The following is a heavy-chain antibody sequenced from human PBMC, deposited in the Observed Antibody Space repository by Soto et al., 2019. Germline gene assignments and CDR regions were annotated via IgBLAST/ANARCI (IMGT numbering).Heavy chain of an antibody. Sequence: PGESLKISCKGSGYDFATYWIGGGRQMPGKGLEMMGIIYHGDSDTKSSPSFQGEVTISVDTSISTAYTQWSSRKASDTAMYYCARHRSDSGPTDNDMDVWGQGTTVTVSS. V-gene: IGHV5-51*01. CDR3: ARHRSDSGPTDNDMDV. D-gene: IGHD6-19*01. CDR2: IYHGDSDT. CDR1: GYDFATYW. J-gene: IGHJ6*02.